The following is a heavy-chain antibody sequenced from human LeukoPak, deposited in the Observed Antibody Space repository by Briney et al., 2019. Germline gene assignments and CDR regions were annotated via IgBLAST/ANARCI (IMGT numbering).Heavy chain of an antibody. CDR1: GGIFSSYV. Sequence: ASVKVSCKASGGIFSSYVISWVRQAPGQGLEWMGGIIPIFGTANYAQKFQGRVTMTRDTSTSTVYMELSSLRSEDTAVYYCARGGYYGSGSYPNWFDPWGQGTLVTVSS. CDR2: IIPIFGTA. V-gene: IGHV1-69*05. J-gene: IGHJ5*02. D-gene: IGHD3-10*01. CDR3: ARGGYYGSGSYPNWFDP.